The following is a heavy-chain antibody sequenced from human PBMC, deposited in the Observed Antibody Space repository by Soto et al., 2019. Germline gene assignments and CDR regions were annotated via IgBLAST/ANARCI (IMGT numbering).Heavy chain of an antibody. V-gene: IGHV3-13*01. CDR3: VRDRYYGSGSLFEN. CDR2: IGVAGDT. CDR1: GVVFGDHD. Sequence: QSGGSLRLSCAASGVVFGDHDMHWVRQVPGKGLEWVSEIGVAGDTYYPDSVKGRFTISRENARKTLYLQMTSLRVGDTATYYCVRDRYYGSGSLFENWGQGT. J-gene: IGHJ4*02. D-gene: IGHD3-10*01.